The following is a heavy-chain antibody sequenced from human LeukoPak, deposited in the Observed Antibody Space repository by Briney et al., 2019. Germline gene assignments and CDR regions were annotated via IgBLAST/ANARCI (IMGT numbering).Heavy chain of an antibody. CDR3: VRGRGRAGTEDY. CDR2: IHHSGST. V-gene: IGHV4-34*01. Sequence: SETLSLTCAVYGGSFSGYCWSWIRQPPGKGPEWIGEIHHSGSTNYNPSLKSRGTISADTSKNQFSLKLSSVTAADTAVYYCVRGRGRAGTEDYWGQGTLVTVSS. CDR1: GGSFSGYC. J-gene: IGHJ4*02. D-gene: IGHD1-7*01.